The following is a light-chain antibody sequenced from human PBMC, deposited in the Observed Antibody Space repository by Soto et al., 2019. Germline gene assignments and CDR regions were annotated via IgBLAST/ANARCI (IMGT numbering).Light chain of an antibody. Sequence: ILMTQSPATLSVSPGERATLSCRASQSVSNNLAWYQQKPGQAPRLLIYDASTRATGIPARFSGSGSGTEFTLTITGLQSEDFPVYYCQQYNNWPPWTFGQGTKVELK. CDR3: QQYNNWPPWT. CDR2: DAS. J-gene: IGKJ1*01. CDR1: QSVSNN. V-gene: IGKV3-15*01.